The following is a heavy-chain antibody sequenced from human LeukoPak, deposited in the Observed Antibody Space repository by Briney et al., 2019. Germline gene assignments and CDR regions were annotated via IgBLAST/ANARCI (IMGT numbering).Heavy chain of an antibody. CDR1: GFTFSSYA. J-gene: IGHJ3*02. CDR3: ARPVHIAAGRDAFDI. V-gene: IGHV3-30-3*01. Sequence: PGGSLRLSCAASGFTFSSYAMHWVRQAPGKGLEWVAVISYDGSNKYYADSVKGRFTISRDNAKNSLYLQMNSLRAEDTAVYYCARPVHIAAGRDAFDIWGQGTMVTVSS. CDR2: ISYDGSNK. D-gene: IGHD6-13*01.